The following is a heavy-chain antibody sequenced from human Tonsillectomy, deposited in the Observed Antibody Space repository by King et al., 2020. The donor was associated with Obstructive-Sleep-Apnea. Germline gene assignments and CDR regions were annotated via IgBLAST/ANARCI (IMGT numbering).Heavy chain of an antibody. Sequence: VQLVESGGGLVKPGGSLRLSCAASGFIFSDYYMTWIRQAPGKGLEWVSYISGSSTCTNYADPVKGRFTVSRDNAKNSLYLQMNSLRAEDTAVYYCARHFDSTGSFDFWGQGTLVTVSS. V-gene: IGHV3-11*06. CDR2: ISGSSTCT. CDR1: GFIFSDYY. J-gene: IGHJ4*02. D-gene: IGHD3-22*01. CDR3: ARHFDSTGSFDF.